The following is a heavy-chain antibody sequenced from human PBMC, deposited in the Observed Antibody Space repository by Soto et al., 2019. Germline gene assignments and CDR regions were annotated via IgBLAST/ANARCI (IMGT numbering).Heavy chain of an antibody. CDR2: IYYSGST. J-gene: IGHJ6*03. D-gene: IGHD3-16*01. CDR1: GGSISSSSYY. Sequence: PSETLSLTCTVSGGSISSSSYYWGWIRQPPGKGLEWIGSIYYSGSTYYNPSLKSRVTISVDTSKNQVSLKLSSVTAADTGVYYCAAAVPAEYVFPYYYMDVWGKGTTVTVSS. V-gene: IGHV4-39*07. CDR3: AAAVPAEYVFPYYYMDV.